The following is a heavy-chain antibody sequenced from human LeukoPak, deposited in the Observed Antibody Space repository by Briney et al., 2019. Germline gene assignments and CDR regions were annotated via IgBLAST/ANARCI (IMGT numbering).Heavy chain of an antibody. V-gene: IGHV4-34*01. CDR2: INHSGST. CDR3: AREVGYNDGAKAYYFDY. CDR1: GGSFSGYY. J-gene: IGHJ4*02. Sequence: SETLSLTCAVYGGSFSGYYWSWIRQPPGKGLEWIGEINHSGSTNYNPSLKSRVTISVDTSKNQFSLKLSSVTAADTAVYYCAREVGYNDGAKAYYFDYWGQGTLVTVSS. D-gene: IGHD5-24*01.